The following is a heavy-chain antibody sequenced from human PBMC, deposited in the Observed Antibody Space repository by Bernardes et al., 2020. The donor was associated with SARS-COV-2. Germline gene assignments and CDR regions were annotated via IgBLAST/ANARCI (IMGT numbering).Heavy chain of an antibody. CDR2: IYYSGST. Sequence: TLSLTCTVSGGSISSYYWSWVRQPPGKRLEWIGYIYYSGSTDYNPSLKSRVTISVDASKNQFSLKLSSVTAADTAVYFCARGGFNYGYYYFDYWGQGTLVTVSS. D-gene: IGHD3-10*01. CDR3: ARGGFNYGYYYFDY. CDR1: GGSISSYY. J-gene: IGHJ4*02. V-gene: IGHV4-59*01.